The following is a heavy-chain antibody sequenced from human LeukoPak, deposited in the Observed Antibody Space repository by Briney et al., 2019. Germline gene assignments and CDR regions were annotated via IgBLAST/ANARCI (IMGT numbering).Heavy chain of an antibody. CDR1: GFTFSGYP. CDR2: ISYDGGNK. D-gene: IGHD3-10*01. Sequence: GTSLRLSCAASGFTFSGYPMHWVRQAPGKGLEWVAVISYDGGNKYYADSVKGRFTISRDKNTLYLQLNSLRPEDTAVYYCARTPVVRGVSWDYWGQGTRVTVSS. J-gene: IGHJ4*02. V-gene: IGHV3-30*01. CDR3: ARTPVVRGVSWDY.